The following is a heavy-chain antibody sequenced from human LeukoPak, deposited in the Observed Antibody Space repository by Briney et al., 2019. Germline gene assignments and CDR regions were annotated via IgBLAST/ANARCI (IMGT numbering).Heavy chain of an antibody. V-gene: IGHV4-39*01. D-gene: IGHD3-10*01. CDR2: IYYSGST. J-gene: IGHJ6*03. Sequence: PSETLSLTCTVSGGSISSSSYYWGWIRQPPGKGLEWIGSIYYSGSTYYNPSLKSRVTISVDTSKNQFSLKLSSVTAADTAVYYCARVMRFGELAWVYYYYYYMDVWGKGTTVTISS. CDR1: GGSISSSSYY. CDR3: ARVMRFGELAWVYYYYYYMDV.